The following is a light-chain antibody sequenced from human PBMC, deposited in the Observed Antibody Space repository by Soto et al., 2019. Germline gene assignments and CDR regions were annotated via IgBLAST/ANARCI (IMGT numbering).Light chain of an antibody. J-gene: IGKJ3*01. CDR1: QSISSS. Sequence: DIQMTQSPSTLSASVGDRVAITCLASQSISSSLNWYQQKPGKAPKLLIYDASSLQSGVPSRFSGSGSGTDFTLTISSLQPEDFAAYYCQQSYSTPLTFGPGTKVDIK. CDR3: QQSYSTPLT. CDR2: DAS. V-gene: IGKV1-39*01.